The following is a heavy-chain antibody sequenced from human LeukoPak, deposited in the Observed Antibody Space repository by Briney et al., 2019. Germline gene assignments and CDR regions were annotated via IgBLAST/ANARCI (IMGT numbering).Heavy chain of an antibody. Sequence: SETLSLTCAVYGGSFSGYYWSWIRQPPGKGLEWIGEINHSGSTNYNPSLKSRVTISVDTSKNQFSLKLSSVTAADTAVYYCARGDQRFGSGTVNFYYFYMDVWGKGTTVTVSS. CDR2: INHSGST. V-gene: IGHV4-34*01. CDR1: GGSFSGYY. J-gene: IGHJ6*03. CDR3: ARGDQRFGSGTVNFYYFYMDV. D-gene: IGHD3-10*01.